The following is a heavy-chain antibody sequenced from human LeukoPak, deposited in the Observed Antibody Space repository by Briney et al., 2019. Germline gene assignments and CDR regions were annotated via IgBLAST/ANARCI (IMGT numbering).Heavy chain of an antibody. CDR2: IYYSGST. CDR1: GGSISSHY. Sequence: SETLSLTCTVSGGSISSHYWSWIRQPPGKGLEWIGYIYYSGSTNYNPSLKSRVTISVDTSKNQFSLKLSSVTAADTAVYYCARSIPATTYYDFWSRHITTNWFDPWGQGTLVTVSS. V-gene: IGHV4-59*11. CDR3: ARSIPATTYYDFWSRHITTNWFDP. J-gene: IGHJ5*02. D-gene: IGHD3-3*01.